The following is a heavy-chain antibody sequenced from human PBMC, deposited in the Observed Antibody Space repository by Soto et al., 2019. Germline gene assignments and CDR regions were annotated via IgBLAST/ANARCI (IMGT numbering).Heavy chain of an antibody. J-gene: IGHJ4*02. Sequence: GESLKISCKTSGYSFTSYWIGWVRQMPGKGMEWMGNIYPDDSDIRYSPSFQGQVTISADKSISSAYPQWSSLKASDTAIYYCVRPDSTGYYEYWGQGTLVTVSS. CDR1: GYSFTSYW. V-gene: IGHV5-51*01. D-gene: IGHD3-22*01. CDR2: IYPDDSDI. CDR3: VRPDSTGYYEY.